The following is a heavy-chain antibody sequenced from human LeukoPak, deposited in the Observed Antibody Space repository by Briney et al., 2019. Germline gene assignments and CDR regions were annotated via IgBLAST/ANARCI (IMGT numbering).Heavy chain of an antibody. CDR1: GYNFPIYW. D-gene: IGHD6-13*01. CDR3: ARVQQGSPTYGGWFDP. J-gene: IGHJ5*02. Sequence: GESLKISCQGSGYNFPIYWIGWVRQMPGQGLEWMGIIYPDDSNTIYGPSFQGQVTISADKSISTAYLQWSSLKASDTAMYYCARVQQGSPTYGGWFDPWGQGTLVTVSS. V-gene: IGHV5-51*01. CDR2: IYPDDSNT.